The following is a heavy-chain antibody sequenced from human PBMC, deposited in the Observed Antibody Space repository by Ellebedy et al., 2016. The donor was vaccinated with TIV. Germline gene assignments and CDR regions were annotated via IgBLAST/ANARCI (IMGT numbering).Heavy chain of an antibody. CDR3: AKAGMRDQVTTLDN. V-gene: IGHV3-23*01. D-gene: IGHD4-17*01. J-gene: IGHJ4*02. Sequence: PGGSLRLSCAASGFTFASSSMSRVRQAPGKGLEWVSAISAGGGSTHYAESVKGRLTISRDNSKNTLYLQMTSLRAEDTAVYYCAKAGMRDQVTTLDNWGQGILVIVSS. CDR1: GFTFASSS. CDR2: ISAGGGST.